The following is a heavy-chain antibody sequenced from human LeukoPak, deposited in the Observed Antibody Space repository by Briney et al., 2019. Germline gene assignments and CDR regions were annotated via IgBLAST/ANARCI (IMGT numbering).Heavy chain of an antibody. D-gene: IGHD1-26*01. J-gene: IGHJ4*02. CDR1: GGSISSYY. V-gene: IGHV4-59*08. CDR3: ARSLEWDPYYFDY. Sequence: NASETLSLTCTVSGGSISSYYWSWIRQPPGKGLEWIGYIYYSGSTNYNPSLKSRVTISVDTSKNQFSLKLSSVTAADTAVYYCARSLEWDPYYFDYWGQGTLVTVSS. CDR2: IYYSGST.